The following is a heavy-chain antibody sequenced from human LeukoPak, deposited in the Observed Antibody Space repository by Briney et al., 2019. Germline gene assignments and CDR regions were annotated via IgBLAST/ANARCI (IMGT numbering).Heavy chain of an antibody. Sequence: SETLSLTCTVSGGSIISSNYYCAWIRQPPGKGLEWIGSIYYSGNNYYNPSLKSRVTISVDTSKNQFSLKLTSVTAADTAVYYCARHNHNGWSDYWGQGTLVTVSS. V-gene: IGHV4-39*01. J-gene: IGHJ4*02. D-gene: IGHD6-19*01. CDR2: IYYSGNN. CDR3: ARHNHNGWSDY. CDR1: GGSIISSNYY.